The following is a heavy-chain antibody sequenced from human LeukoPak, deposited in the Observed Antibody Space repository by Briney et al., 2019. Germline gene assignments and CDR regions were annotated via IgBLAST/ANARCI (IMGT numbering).Heavy chain of an antibody. J-gene: IGHJ4*02. D-gene: IGHD6-19*01. CDR1: GYSFTNYW. V-gene: IGHV5-51*01. Sequence: KSGESLKISCKGSGYSFTNYWIGWVRQMPGKGLEWMGIIYPDDSDTRYSPSFQGQVTISADKSISTAYLQWSSLKASDIAIYYCARPGSGWPPYYFDYWGQGTLVTVSS. CDR2: IYPDDSDT. CDR3: ARPGSGWPPYYFDY.